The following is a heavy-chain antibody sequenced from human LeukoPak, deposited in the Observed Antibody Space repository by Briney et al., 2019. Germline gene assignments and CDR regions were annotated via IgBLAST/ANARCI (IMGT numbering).Heavy chain of an antibody. CDR3: TTDNSRVVRGVRRGYFDY. CDR1: GFTFSSYA. D-gene: IGHD3-10*01. CDR2: IKSKTDGGTT. J-gene: IGHJ4*02. Sequence: KPGGSLRLSCAASGFTFSSYAMSWVRQAPGKGLEWVGRIKSKTDGGTTDYAAPVKGRFTTSRDDSKNTLYLQMNSLKTEDTAVYYCTTDNSRVVRGVRRGYFDYWGQGTLVTVSS. V-gene: IGHV3-15*01.